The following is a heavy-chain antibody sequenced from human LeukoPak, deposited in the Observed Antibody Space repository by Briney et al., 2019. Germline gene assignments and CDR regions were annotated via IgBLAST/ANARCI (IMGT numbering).Heavy chain of an antibody. CDR3: TRETVVVATASLGY. J-gene: IGHJ4*02. CDR1: GFTFSSYW. V-gene: IGHV3-74*01. D-gene: IGHD2-2*01. Sequence: GGSLRLSCAASGFTFSSYWLHWVRQAPGKGLVWVSRINSDGSTINYADSVKGRFTISRDNAKNTLYLQMDSLRAEDTAVYYCTRETVVVATASLGYWGLGTLVTVSS. CDR2: INSDGSTI.